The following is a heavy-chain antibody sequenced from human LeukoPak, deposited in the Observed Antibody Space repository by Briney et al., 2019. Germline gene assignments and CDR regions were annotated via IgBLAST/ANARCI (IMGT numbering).Heavy chain of an antibody. D-gene: IGHD6-19*01. CDR2: IYPGDSDT. Sequence: GESLKISCKGSGYSFTSYWIGWVRQMPGKGLEWMGIIYPGDSDTRYSPSFQGQVTISADKSISTAYLQWSSLKATDTAMYYCARHGVAGTGYYYYYGMDVWGQGTTVTVSS. CDR3: ARHGVAGTGYYYYYGMDV. V-gene: IGHV5-51*01. CDR1: GYSFTSYW. J-gene: IGHJ6*02.